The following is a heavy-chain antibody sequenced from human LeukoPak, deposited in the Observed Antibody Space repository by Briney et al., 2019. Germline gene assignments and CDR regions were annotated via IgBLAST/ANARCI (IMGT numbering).Heavy chain of an antibody. J-gene: IGHJ6*02. CDR3: AKYLIPTAVLMDV. CDR1: GFTFSSYW. Sequence: GGSLRLSCAASGFTFSSYWMSWVRQAPGKGLEWVANIKQDGSEKYYVDSVKGRFTISRDNAKNSLYLQMNSLGADDTAVYYCAKYLIPTAVLMDVWGQGTTVTVSS. CDR2: IKQDGSEK. D-gene: IGHD2-2*01. V-gene: IGHV3-7*01.